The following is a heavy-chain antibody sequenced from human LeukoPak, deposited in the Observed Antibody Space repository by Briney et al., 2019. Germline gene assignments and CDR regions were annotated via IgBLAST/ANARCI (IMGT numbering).Heavy chain of an antibody. CDR1: GFTFSSYA. CDR3: AKDREVRGVKPYYFDY. D-gene: IGHD3-10*01. J-gene: IGHJ4*02. Sequence: PGGSLRLSCAASGFTFSSYAMCWVRQAPGKGLEWVSAISGSGGSTYYADSVKGRFTISRDNSKNTLYLQMNSLRAEDTAVYYCAKDREVRGVKPYYFDYWGQGTLVTVSS. V-gene: IGHV3-23*01. CDR2: ISGSGGST.